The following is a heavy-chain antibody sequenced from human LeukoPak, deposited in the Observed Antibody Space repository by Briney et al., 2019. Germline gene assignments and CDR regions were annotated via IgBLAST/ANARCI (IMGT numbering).Heavy chain of an antibody. CDR3: ATDANYDFWSGYSINWFDP. CDR2: IYYSGCT. CDR1: GDSISSGSYY. V-gene: IGHV4-39*07. D-gene: IGHD3-3*01. Sequence: SETLSLTCTVSGDSISSGSYYWGWIRQPPGKGLEWIGSIYYSGCTYYNPSLSSRVTISVDTSKNQFSLKLSFVTAADTAVYYCATDANYDFWSGYSINWFDPWGQRTLVTVSS. J-gene: IGHJ5*02.